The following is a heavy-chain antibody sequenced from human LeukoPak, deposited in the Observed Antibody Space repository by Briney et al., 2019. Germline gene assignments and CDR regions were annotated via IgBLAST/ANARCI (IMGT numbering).Heavy chain of an antibody. CDR1: GGTFSSYA. V-gene: IGHV1-69*04. CDR2: IIPILGIA. J-gene: IGHJ4*02. D-gene: IGHD3-10*01. CDR3: ARDSDYGSGTI. Sequence: SVKVSCKASGGTFSSYAISWVRQAPRQGLEWMGRIIPILGIANYAQKFQGRVTITADKSTSTAYMELSSLRSEDTAVYYCARDSDYGSGTIWGQGTLVTVSS.